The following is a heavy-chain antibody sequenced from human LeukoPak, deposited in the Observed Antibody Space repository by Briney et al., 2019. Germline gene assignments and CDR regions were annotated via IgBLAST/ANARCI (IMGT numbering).Heavy chain of an antibody. CDR3: AKQPRYDVDAFDI. CDR1: GFTFRRYA. Sequence: GGSLRLSCDASGFTFRRYAMNWVRQAPGKGLEWVSAISGDGGSTYYADSVKGRFAISRDNSKDTLYLQMNSLRAEDTAVYHCAKQPRYDVDAFDIWGQGTMVTVCS. CDR2: ISGDGGST. J-gene: IGHJ3*02. V-gene: IGHV3-23*01. D-gene: IGHD5-12*01.